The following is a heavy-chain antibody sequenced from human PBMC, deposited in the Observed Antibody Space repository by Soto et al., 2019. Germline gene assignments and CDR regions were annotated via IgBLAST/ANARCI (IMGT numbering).Heavy chain of an antibody. CDR2: INHSGST. CDR3: ARGPPLLRFLEWLSTPRGAFDI. Sequence: PSETLSLTCAVYGGSFSGYYWSWIRQPPGKGLEWIGEINHSGSTNYNPSLKSRVTISVDTSKNQFSLKLSSVTAADTAVYYCARGPPLLRFLEWLSTPRGAFDIWGQGTMVTVSS. CDR1: GGSFSGYY. D-gene: IGHD3-3*01. J-gene: IGHJ3*02. V-gene: IGHV4-34*01.